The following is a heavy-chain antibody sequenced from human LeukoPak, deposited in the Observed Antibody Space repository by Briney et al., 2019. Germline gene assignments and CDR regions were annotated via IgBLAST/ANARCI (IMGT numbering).Heavy chain of an antibody. CDR2: INPNSGGT. V-gene: IGHV1-2*02. Sequence: ASVKVSCKASGYTFTGYYMHWVRQAPGQGLEWMGWINPNSGGTNYAQKLQGRVTMTTDTSTSTAYMELRSLRSDDTAVYYCARDNLDSSGYYPFDYWGQGTLVTVSS. D-gene: IGHD3-22*01. J-gene: IGHJ4*02. CDR1: GYTFTGYY. CDR3: ARDNLDSSGYYPFDY.